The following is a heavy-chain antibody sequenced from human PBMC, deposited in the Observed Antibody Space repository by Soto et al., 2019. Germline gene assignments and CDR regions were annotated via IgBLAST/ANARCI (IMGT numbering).Heavy chain of an antibody. V-gene: IGHV3-15*07. J-gene: IGHJ6*02. CDR3: TTYCSSTSCDSYYYHPMDV. D-gene: IGHD2-2*01. Sequence: EVQLVESGGGLVKPGGSLRLSCAASGITFSKAWMNWVRQAPGKGLEWVGRIKSKIDGGTTDYAAPVNARFTISIDDSKNTLYLQMNSLKTEDTAVYYCTTYCSSTSCDSYYYHPMDVWGQGTTVTVSS. CDR1: GITFSKAW. CDR2: IKSKIDGGTT.